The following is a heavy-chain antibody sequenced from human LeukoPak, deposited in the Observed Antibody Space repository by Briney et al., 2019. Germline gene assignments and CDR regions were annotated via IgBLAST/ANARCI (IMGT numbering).Heavy chain of an antibody. CDR1: GLTFKGYG. Sequence: PGGSLRLSCAATGLTFKGYGMHWVRQPPGKGLEWVSSINWNGGGTDYADSVKGRFTISRDNAKNSLYLQLSSLRPEGTALYYCAKHMRATNRYSFFGLDVWGQGTTVTVSS. D-gene: IGHD1-26*01. J-gene: IGHJ6*02. V-gene: IGHV3-9*01. CDR2: INWNGGGT. CDR3: AKHMRATNRYSFFGLDV.